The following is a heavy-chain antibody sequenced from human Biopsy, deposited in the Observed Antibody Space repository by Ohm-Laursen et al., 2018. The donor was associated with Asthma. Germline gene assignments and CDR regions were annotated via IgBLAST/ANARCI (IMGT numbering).Heavy chain of an antibody. CDR2: IYSGGGT. Sequence: SLRLSCAASGFSFGSYGMSWVRQPPGKGLEWVSVIYSGGGTYYADSVQGRVTISRDNSKNTLSLQMNSLRAEDTAVYYCARKIAARGGMGVWGQGTTVTVSS. V-gene: IGHV3-66*01. J-gene: IGHJ6*02. CDR1: GFSFGSYG. D-gene: IGHD6-6*01. CDR3: ARKIAARGGMGV.